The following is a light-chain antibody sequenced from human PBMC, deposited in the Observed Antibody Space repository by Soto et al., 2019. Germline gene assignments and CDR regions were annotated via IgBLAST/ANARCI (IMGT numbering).Light chain of an antibody. V-gene: IGKV3-15*01. CDR1: QSVSSN. CDR3: QQYDNWPIT. Sequence: EIVMTQSPATLSVSPGERATLSCRASQSVSSNLAWYQQKPGQAPRLLIYGASTRATGIPARFSGSGSGTEFTLTISSLQSEDFAVFSCQQYDNWPITFVQGTRLEI. CDR2: GAS. J-gene: IGKJ5*01.